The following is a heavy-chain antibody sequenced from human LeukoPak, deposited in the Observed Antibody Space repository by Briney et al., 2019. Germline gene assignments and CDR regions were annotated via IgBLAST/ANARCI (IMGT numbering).Heavy chain of an antibody. D-gene: IGHD1-7*01. CDR1: GGSFSGYY. CDR3: ASELRGKYYFDY. V-gene: IGHV4-34*01. J-gene: IGHJ4*02. CDR2: INHSGST. Sequence: PSETLSLTCAVYGGSFSGYYWSWIRQPPGKGLEWIGEINHSGSTNYNPSLKSRVTISVDTSKNQFSLKLSSVTAADTAVYCCASELRGKYYFDYWGQGTLVTVSP.